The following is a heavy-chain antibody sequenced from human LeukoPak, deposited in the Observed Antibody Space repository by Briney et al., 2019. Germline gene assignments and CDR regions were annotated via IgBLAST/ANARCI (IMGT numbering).Heavy chain of an antibody. D-gene: IGHD3-10*01. CDR1: GFTFSRYW. V-gene: IGHV3-74*01. Sequence: PGGSLRLSCAASGFTFSRYWMHWVRQAPGKGLVWVSRINSDGSSTSYADSVKGRFTISRDDAKNTLYLQVNSLRAEDTAVYYCARGMCYYGSGSYYRVDSFDIWGQGTMVTVSS. CDR3: ARGMCYYGSGSYYRVDSFDI. CDR2: INSDGSST. J-gene: IGHJ3*02.